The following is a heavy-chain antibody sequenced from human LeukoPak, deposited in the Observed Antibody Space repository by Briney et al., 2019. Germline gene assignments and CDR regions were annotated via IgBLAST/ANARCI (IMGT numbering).Heavy chain of an antibody. CDR2: ISGSGGST. V-gene: IGHV3-23*01. CDR1: GFTFSSYA. Sequence: GGSLRLSCAASGFTFSSYAMSWFRQAPGKGLEWVSAISGSGGSTYYADSVKGRFTISRDNSKNTLYLQMNSLRAEDTAVYYCAKRATRYYYYYYMDVWGKGTTVTVSS. CDR3: AKRATRYYYYYYMDV. D-gene: IGHD5-12*01. J-gene: IGHJ6*03.